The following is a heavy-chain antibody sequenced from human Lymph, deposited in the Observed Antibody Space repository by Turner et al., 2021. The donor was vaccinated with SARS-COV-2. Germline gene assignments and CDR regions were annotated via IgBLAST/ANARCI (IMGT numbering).Heavy chain of an antibody. V-gene: IGHV3-21*03. Sequence: EVQLVDSGGGLVKPGGCLRLYCEPSGFMFRSYNMDWVRKAPGKVLECVSSISSGSSYRYYADSVRGRFTISRDNDKNSLYLQMNSLRPDDTGLYFCARVRIAGPYDIWGQGTVVTVSS. CDR3: ARVRIAGPYDI. D-gene: IGHD6-13*01. J-gene: IGHJ3*02. CDR2: ISSGSSYR. CDR1: GFMFRSYN.